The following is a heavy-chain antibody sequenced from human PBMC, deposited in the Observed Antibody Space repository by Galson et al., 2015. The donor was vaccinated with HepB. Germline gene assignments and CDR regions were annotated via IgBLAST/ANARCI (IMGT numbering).Heavy chain of an antibody. CDR2: INPSGGST. Sequence: SVKVSCKASGYTFTSYYMHWVRQAPGQGLEWMGIINPSGGSTSYAQKFQGRVTMTRDTSTSTVYMELSSLRSEDTAVYYCARDQGPTFGGVIAIDYWGQGTLVTVSS. CDR1: GYTFTSYY. D-gene: IGHD3-16*02. J-gene: IGHJ4*02. V-gene: IGHV1-46*03. CDR3: ARDQGPTFGGVIAIDY.